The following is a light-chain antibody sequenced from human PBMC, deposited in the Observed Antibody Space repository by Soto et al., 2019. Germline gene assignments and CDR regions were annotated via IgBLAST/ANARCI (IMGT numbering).Light chain of an antibody. V-gene: IGKV4-1*01. CDR1: QSVLYSSNNKNY. CDR3: QQYYSTPYT. J-gene: IGKJ2*01. Sequence: DIVLTQSPDSLAVSLGERATINCKSSQSVLYSSNNKNYLAWYQQKAGQPPKLLIYWASTRESGVPDRFSGSGSGTDLTLTISSLQAEDVAVYYCQQYYSTPYTFGQGTKLEIK. CDR2: WAS.